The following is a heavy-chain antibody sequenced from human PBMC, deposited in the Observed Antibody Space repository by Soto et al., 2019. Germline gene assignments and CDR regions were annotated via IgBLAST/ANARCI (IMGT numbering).Heavy chain of an antibody. V-gene: IGHV4-30-4*01. CDR3: ARGGTLQPSEHDLFGY. J-gene: IGHJ4*02. D-gene: IGHD3-16*01. CDR1: GGSISSGDYY. CDR2: IYYSGST. Sequence: PSETLSLTCTVSGGSISSGDYYWSWIRQPPGKGLEWIGYIYYSGSTYYNPSLKSRVTISVDTSKNQFSLKLSSVTAADTAVYYCARGGTLQPSEHDLFGYWGQGTLVTVSS.